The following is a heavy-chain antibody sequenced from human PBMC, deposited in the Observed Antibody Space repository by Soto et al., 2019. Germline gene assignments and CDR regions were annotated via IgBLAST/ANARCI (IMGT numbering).Heavy chain of an antibody. V-gene: IGHV1-18*01. Sequence: ASVKVSCKASGYTFTSYFISWVRQAPGQGLEWMGWISAYNGNTNYAQKLQGRVTMTTDTSTSTAYMELRSLRSDDTAVYYCARDVPLAYYYGMVVWGQGTTVTVSS. CDR1: GYTFTSYF. CDR3: ARDVPLAYYYGMVV. D-gene: IGHD3-10*02. J-gene: IGHJ6*02. CDR2: ISAYNGNT.